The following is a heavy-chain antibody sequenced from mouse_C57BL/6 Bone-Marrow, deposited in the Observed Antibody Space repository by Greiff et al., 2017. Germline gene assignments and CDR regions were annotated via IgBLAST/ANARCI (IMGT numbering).Heavy chain of an antibody. Sequence: VQVVESGAELVRPGTSVKMSCKASGYTFTNYWIGWAKQRPGHGLEWIGDIYPGGGYTNYNEKFKGKATLTADKSSSTAYMQFSSLTSEDSAIYYCASGDYPAWFAYWGQGTLVTVSA. CDR2: IYPGGGYT. D-gene: IGHD2-4*01. CDR3: ASGDYPAWFAY. V-gene: IGHV1-63*01. CDR1: GYTFTNYW. J-gene: IGHJ3*01.